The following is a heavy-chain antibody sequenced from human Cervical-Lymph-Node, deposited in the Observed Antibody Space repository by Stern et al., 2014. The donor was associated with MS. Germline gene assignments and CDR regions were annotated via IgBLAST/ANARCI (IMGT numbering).Heavy chain of an antibody. V-gene: IGHV3-53*01. D-gene: IGHD1-1*01. Sequence: QLVESGGGVIQPGGSLRLSCTASGFTVSRGYMTWVRQAPGKGLAWVSIITNVGSTFYTDSVKGRFTISRDDSKNTVYLHMTSLRAEDTAMYYCARDTSSPERSDWWGQGTLVTVSS. CDR3: ARDTSSPERSDW. J-gene: IGHJ4*02. CDR1: GFTVSRGY. CDR2: ITNVGST.